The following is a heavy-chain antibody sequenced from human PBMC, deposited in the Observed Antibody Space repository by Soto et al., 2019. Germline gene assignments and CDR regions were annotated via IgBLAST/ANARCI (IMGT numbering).Heavy chain of an antibody. Sequence: QVQLVQSGAEVKKPGSSVKVSCKASGGTFSSYAISWVRQAPGQGLEWMGGIIPIFGTANYAQKFQGRVTITADESTSTAYMELISLRSEDTAVYYCARDEQQLVSLYYYYYGMDVWGQGTTVTVSS. D-gene: IGHD6-13*01. V-gene: IGHV1-69*01. J-gene: IGHJ6*02. CDR2: IIPIFGTA. CDR3: ARDEQQLVSLYYYYYGMDV. CDR1: GGTFSSYA.